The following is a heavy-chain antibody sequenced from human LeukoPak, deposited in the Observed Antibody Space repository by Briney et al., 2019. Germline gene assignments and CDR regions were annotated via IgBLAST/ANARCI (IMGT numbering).Heavy chain of an antibody. J-gene: IGHJ5*02. CDR3: AGYARYCSSTSCYENWFDP. CDR1: GFTFCSYN. D-gene: IGHD2-2*01. CDR2: IKQDGSEK. V-gene: IGHV3-7*02. Sequence: GGSLRLSCAASGFTFCSYNMNWVRQAPGKGLEWVANIKQDGSEKYYVDSVKGRFTISRDNAKNSLYLQMNSLRAEDTAVYYCAGYARYCSSTSCYENWFDPWGQGTLVTVSS.